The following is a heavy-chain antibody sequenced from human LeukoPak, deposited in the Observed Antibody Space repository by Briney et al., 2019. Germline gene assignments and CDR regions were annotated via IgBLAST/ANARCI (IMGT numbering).Heavy chain of an antibody. Sequence: PSETLSLTCAVYRGSFSGYYWSWIRQPPGKGLEWIGEINHSGSTNYNPSLKSRVTISVDTSKNQFSLKLSSVTAADTAVYYCARGGYSGYAHWGQGTLVTVSS. CDR1: RGSFSGYY. CDR2: INHSGST. D-gene: IGHD5-12*01. CDR3: ARGGYSGYAH. V-gene: IGHV4-34*01. J-gene: IGHJ4*02.